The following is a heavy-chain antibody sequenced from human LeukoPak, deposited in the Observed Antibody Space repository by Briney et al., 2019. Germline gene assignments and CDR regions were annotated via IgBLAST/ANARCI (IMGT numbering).Heavy chain of an antibody. CDR1: GFTFSDYY. CDR3: ARATGLLWFGEPRRRMVGYFDY. D-gene: IGHD3-10*01. Sequence: KPGGSLRLSCAASGFTFSDYYMSWIRQAPGKGLEWVSYISSSSSYTNYADSVKGRFTISRDNAKNSLYLQMNSLRAEDTAVYYCARATGLLWFGEPRRRMVGYFDYWGQGTLVTVSS. V-gene: IGHV3-11*06. CDR2: ISSSSSYT. J-gene: IGHJ4*02.